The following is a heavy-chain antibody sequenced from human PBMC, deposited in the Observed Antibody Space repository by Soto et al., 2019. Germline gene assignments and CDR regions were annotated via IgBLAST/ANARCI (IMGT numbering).Heavy chain of an antibody. CDR2: INPSGGST. J-gene: IGHJ4*02. D-gene: IGHD5-12*01. Sequence: GASVKVSCKASGYTFTSYYMHWVRQAPGQGLEWMGIINPSGGSTSYAQKFQGRVTMTRDTSTSTVYMELSSLRSEDTAVYYCARDSASVDIVATNQALDYWGPGTLVTRFL. CDR3: ARDSASVDIVATNQALDY. CDR1: GYTFTSYY. V-gene: IGHV1-46*03.